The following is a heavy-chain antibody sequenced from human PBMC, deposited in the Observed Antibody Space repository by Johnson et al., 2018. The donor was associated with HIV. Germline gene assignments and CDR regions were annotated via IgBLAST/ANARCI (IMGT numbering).Heavy chain of an antibody. Sequence: VQLVESGGGLVQPGGSLRLSCAASGFTFSSYWMSWVRQAPGKGLEWVANINQDGTEKYYVDSLRGRFTISRDNAKNSLYLQMNSLRAEDTAVYYCARDRRDDFWSGYSHGFDIWGQGTMVTVSS. D-gene: IGHD3-3*01. CDR3: ARDRRDDFWSGYSHGFDI. CDR1: GFTFSSYW. CDR2: INQDGTEK. V-gene: IGHV3-7*01. J-gene: IGHJ3*02.